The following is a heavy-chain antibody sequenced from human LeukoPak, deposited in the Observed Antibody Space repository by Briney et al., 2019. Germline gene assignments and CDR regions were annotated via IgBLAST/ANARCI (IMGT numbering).Heavy chain of an antibody. CDR2: IRSKANSYAT. CDR3: TRLGNAQESDY. CDR1: GFTFSGSA. V-gene: IGHV3-73*01. Sequence: PGGSLRLSCAASGFTFSGSAMHWARQASGKGLEWVGRIRSKANSYATAYAASVKGRFTISRDDSKNTAYLQMNSLKTEDTAVYYCTRLGNAQESDYWGQGTLVTVSS. D-gene: IGHD7-27*01. J-gene: IGHJ4*02.